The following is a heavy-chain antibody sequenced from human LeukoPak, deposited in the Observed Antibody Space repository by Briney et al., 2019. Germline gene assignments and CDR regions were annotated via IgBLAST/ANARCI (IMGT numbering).Heavy chain of an antibody. CDR1: GGSLSGFY. CDR2: INQSGST. J-gene: IGHJ4*02. CDR3: ARVGSGWGEIDY. D-gene: IGHD6-19*01. V-gene: IGHV4-34*01. Sequence: SETLSLTCAVYGGSLSGFYWSWIRQSPGKGLEWIGEINQSGSTNYNPSLKSRVTISVDTSKNQFSLRLRFVTAADTALYFCARVGSGWGEIDYWGQGPLVTVSS.